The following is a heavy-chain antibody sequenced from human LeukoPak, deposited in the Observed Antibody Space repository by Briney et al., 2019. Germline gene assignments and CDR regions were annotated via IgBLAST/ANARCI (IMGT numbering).Heavy chain of an antibody. V-gene: IGHV3-9*01. CDR2: ITWNTDTI. D-gene: IGHD1-26*01. CDR3: AKDISVGATPYYFDS. J-gene: IGHJ4*02. Sequence: GRSLRLSCAASGFTFDDYAMHWVREGPGKGLESISGITWNTDTIGYADSVMGRFTISRDNAKNSLYLQMNSLRAEDTALYYCAKDISVGATPYYFDSWGQGTLVTVSS. CDR1: GFTFDDYA.